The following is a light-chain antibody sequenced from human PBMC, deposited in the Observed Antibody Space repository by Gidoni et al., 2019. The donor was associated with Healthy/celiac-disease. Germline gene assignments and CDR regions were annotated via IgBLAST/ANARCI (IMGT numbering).Light chain of an antibody. V-gene: IGKV1-5*01. CDR2: DAS. Sequence: DIQMTQSPSTLSASVGERVTITCRASQSISSWLAWYQQKPGKAHKLLIYDASSLESGGPSRFSGSGSGTEFTLTISSLQPDDFATYYCQQYNSYPITFGQGTRLEIK. CDR1: QSISSW. J-gene: IGKJ5*01. CDR3: QQYNSYPIT.